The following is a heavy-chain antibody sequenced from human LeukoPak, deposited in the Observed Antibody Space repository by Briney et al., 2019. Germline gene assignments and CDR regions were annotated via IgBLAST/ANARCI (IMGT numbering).Heavy chain of an antibody. V-gene: IGHV2-70*01. CDR2: IDWDDEK. D-gene: IGHD3-10*01. CDR3: ARPRRGKNEFDY. Sequence: SGPALLKPTPTLTLTCTLSGFAVSTTGMRVSWIRQPPVKALEWLSLIDWDDEKYYNTSLKTRLIISKDTSKNQVVPTMTNMDPLDTATYYCARPRRGKNEFDYWGQGTLVTVSS. CDR1: GFAVSTTGMR. J-gene: IGHJ4*02.